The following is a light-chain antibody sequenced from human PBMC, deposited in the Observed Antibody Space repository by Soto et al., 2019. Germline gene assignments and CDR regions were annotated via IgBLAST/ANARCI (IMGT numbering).Light chain of an antibody. J-gene: IGKJ3*01. CDR2: DAS. CDR1: QSVRSS. Sequence: EIVLTQSPDTLSLSPGDRATLSCRASQSVRSSLAWYQQKPGQAPRLLIYDASNRATGIPARFSGSGSGTDFPLTISSLEPEDFAVYYCQQCSNWPPEVTFGPGTKVDIK. V-gene: IGKV3-11*01. CDR3: QQCSNWPPEVT.